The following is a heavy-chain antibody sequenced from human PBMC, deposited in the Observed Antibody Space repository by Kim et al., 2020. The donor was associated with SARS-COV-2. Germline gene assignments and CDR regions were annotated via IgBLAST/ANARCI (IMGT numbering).Heavy chain of an antibody. CDR1: GFTFSSYG. V-gene: IGHV3-33*06. D-gene: IGHD6-6*01. CDR2: IGHDGNYE. CDR3: TQDRAARYFDY. Sequence: GGSLRLSCAASGFTFSSYGMHWVRQAPGKGLEWVAVIGHDGNYELYADSVKGRFTISRDNSKNTLYLEMNSLRDEDTAMYYCTQDRAARYFDYWGQGTLVTVSS. J-gene: IGHJ4*02.